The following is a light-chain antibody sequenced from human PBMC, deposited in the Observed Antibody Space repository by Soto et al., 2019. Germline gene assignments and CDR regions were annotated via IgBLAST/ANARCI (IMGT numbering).Light chain of an antibody. CDR1: SSDIGGYNY. Sequence: QSALTQPASVSGSPGQSITISCAGTSSDIGGYNYVSWYQQHPGKAPKVMIYEVSNRPSGVSSRFSGSKSGNTASLTISGLQTEDEADYYCSSYTSSSTLFGTGTKLTVL. CDR3: SSYTSSSTL. J-gene: IGLJ1*01. CDR2: EVS. V-gene: IGLV2-14*01.